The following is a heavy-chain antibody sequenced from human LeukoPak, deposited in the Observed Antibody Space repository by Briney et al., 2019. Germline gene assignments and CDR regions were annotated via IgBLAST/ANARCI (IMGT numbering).Heavy chain of an antibody. CDR1: GPSISNTIYY. J-gene: IGHJ6*03. D-gene: IGHD4/OR15-4a*01. V-gene: IGHV4-39*07. CDR2: THYSGST. CDR3: ARGGAVNYYYYYMDV. Sequence: PSETLSLTCSVSGPSISNTIYYWAWVRQPPGKGLDWIGSTHYSGSTYYNPSLLSRVTISTDTSKNQFSLKLSSVTAADTAVYYCARGGAVNYYYYYMDVWGKGTTVTVSS.